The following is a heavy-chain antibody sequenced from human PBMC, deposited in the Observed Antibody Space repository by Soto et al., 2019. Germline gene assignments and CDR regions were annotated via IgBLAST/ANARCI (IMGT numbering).Heavy chain of an antibody. D-gene: IGHD3-22*01. CDR1: GDSVSSNSAA. J-gene: IGHJ4*02. CDR3: ARGLLYYYDSSGSFDY. CDR2: TYYRSKWYN. V-gene: IGHV6-1*01. Sequence: SQTLSLICAISGDSVSSNSAAWNWIRQSPSRGLEWLGRTYYRSKWYNDYAVSVKSRITINPDTSKNQFSLQLNSVTPEDTAVYYCARGLLYYYDSSGSFDYWGQGTLVTVS.